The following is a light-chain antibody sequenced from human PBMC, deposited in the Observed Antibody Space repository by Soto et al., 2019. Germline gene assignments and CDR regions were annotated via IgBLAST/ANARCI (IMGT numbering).Light chain of an antibody. Sequence: EIVLTQSPATLSLSPGERATLSCRASQSVSKYLDGYHQKPGQAPRLLIHDASNRATGVPARFSGSSSGTDVSLITSSLQPEDYGAYYCWQQSNWPQITFGGGTKVEIK. V-gene: IGKV3-11*01. CDR1: QSVSKY. CDR3: WQQSNWPQIT. J-gene: IGKJ4*01. CDR2: DAS.